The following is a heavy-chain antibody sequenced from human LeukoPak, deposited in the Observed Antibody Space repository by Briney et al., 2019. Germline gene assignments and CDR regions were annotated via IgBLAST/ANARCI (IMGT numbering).Heavy chain of an antibody. V-gene: IGHV1-46*01. CDR1: GYTFTSYY. CDR3: ARDYYDSSGYITGMDV. CDR2: INPSGGST. J-gene: IGHJ6*02. D-gene: IGHD3-22*01. Sequence: ASVKVSCKASGYTFTSYYMHWVRQAPGQGLEWMGIINPSGGSTSYAQKFQGRVTMTRDTSTSTVYMELSSLRSEDTAVYYSARDYYDSSGYITGMDVWGQGTTVTVSS.